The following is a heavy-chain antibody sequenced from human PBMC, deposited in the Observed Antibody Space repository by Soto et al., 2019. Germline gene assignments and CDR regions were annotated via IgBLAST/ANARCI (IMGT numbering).Heavy chain of an antibody. D-gene: IGHD3-22*01. CDR2: IYSGGST. CDR1: GFTVSSNY. V-gene: IGHV3-53*01. CDR3: ARGFPYYYASSGESDAFDI. Sequence: PGGSLRLSCAASGFTVSSNYMSWVRQAPGKGLEWVSVIYSGGSTYYADSVKGRFTISRDNSKNTLYLQMNSLGAEDTAVYYCARGFPYYYASSGESDAFDIWGPGTMVTVSS. J-gene: IGHJ3*02.